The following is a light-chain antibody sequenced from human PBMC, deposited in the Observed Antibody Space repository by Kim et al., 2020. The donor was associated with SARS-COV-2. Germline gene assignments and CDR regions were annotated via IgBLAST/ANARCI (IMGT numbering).Light chain of an antibody. V-gene: IGLV1-44*01. J-gene: IGLJ3*02. CDR2: MSD. CDR1: RTNIGSNN. Sequence: ELTQPPSASGTPGQRITISCSGGRTNIGSNNVTWYQQVSGTAPKLLIYMSDQRPSGVPDRVSGSKSGTSASLVFSGLHSEDEADYFCAAWDDILNGPVFGGGKKLTV. CDR3: AAWDDILNGPV.